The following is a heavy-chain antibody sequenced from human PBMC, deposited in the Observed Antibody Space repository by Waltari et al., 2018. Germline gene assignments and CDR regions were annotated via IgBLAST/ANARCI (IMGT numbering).Heavy chain of an antibody. CDR3: ARGSGTADY. J-gene: IGHJ4*02. CDR1: GGSISNYY. V-gene: IGHV4-59*01. Sequence: QVQLQESGPGLVKPSETLSLTCTVSGGSISNYYWNWIRQPPGTGLEWIGYIFYRGSSNYSPSLKSRVTISVDTSKNQFSLKLSSVTAADTAVYYCARGSGTADYWGQGTLVTVSS. CDR2: IFYRGSS.